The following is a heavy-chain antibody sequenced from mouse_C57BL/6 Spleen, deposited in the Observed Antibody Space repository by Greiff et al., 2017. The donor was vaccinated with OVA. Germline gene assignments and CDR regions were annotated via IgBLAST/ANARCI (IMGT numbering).Heavy chain of an antibody. D-gene: IGHD4-1*01. CDR2: ISSGGDYI. V-gene: IGHV5-9-1*02. CDR1: GFTFSSYA. J-gene: IGHJ1*03. CDR3: TSGTGTGARYWYFDV. Sequence: EVQVVESGEGLVKPGGSLKLSCAASGFTFSSYAMSWVRQTPEKRLEWVAYISSGGDYIYYADTVKGRFTISRDNARNTLYLQMSSLKSEDTAMYYCTSGTGTGARYWYFDVWGTGTTVTVSS.